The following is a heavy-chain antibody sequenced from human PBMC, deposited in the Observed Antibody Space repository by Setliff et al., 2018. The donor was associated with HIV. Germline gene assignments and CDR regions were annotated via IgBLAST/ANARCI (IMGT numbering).Heavy chain of an antibody. Sequence: ASVKVSCKASGYSFADYAMNWVRQAPRQGLEWMGYINTNAGNPTYAQGFTGRFVFSFDTSVTTAYLQITGLRTEDTAVYFCARGGTHYDFWSGYRLGYFGLWGRGTLVTVSS. CDR3: ARGGTHYDFWSGYRLGYFGL. CDR1: GYSFADYA. D-gene: IGHD3-3*01. V-gene: IGHV7-4-1*02. CDR2: INTNAGNP. J-gene: IGHJ2*01.